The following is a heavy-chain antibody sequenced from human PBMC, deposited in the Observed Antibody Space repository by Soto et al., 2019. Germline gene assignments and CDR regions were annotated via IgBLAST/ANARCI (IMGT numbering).Heavy chain of an antibody. J-gene: IGHJ6*02. Sequence: QVQLVQSGAEVKKPGSSVKVSCKASGGTFSSYTISWVRQAPGQGLEWMGRIIPILGIANYAQKFQGRVTITADKSTSTAYMELSSLRSEDTAVYYCASSVAGYYYYYGMDVWGQGTTVTVSS. V-gene: IGHV1-69*02. CDR2: IIPILGIA. CDR3: ASSVAGYYYYYGMDV. CDR1: GGTFSSYT. D-gene: IGHD6-19*01.